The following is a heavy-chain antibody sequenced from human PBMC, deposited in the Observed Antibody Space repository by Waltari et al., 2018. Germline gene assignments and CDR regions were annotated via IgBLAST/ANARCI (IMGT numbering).Heavy chain of an antibody. CDR2: IYHSGST. Sequence: QVQLQESGPGLVKPSETLSLTCAVSGYSISSGSSWGWIRQPPGKGLEWIGSIYHSGSTYYNPSLKSRVTISVDTSKNQFSLKLSSVTAADTAVYYCARLGIAAASDPWGQGTLVTVSS. CDR1: GYSISSGSS. V-gene: IGHV4-38-2*01. D-gene: IGHD6-13*01. J-gene: IGHJ5*02. CDR3: ARLGIAAASDP.